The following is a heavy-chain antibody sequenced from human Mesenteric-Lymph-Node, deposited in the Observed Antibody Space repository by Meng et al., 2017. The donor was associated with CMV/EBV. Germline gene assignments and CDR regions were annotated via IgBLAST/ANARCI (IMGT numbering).Heavy chain of an antibody. CDR2: INPNSGGT. J-gene: IGHJ4*02. Sequence: ASVKVSCKASGYTFTDYYVHWVRQAPGHGLEWMGWINPNSGGTNYAQKFQGRVTMTRDTSISTAYMELSRLRSDDTAVYYCASVGVGATLPFDYWGQGTLVTVSS. D-gene: IGHD1-26*01. V-gene: IGHV1-2*02. CDR1: GYTFTDYY. CDR3: ASVGVGATLPFDY.